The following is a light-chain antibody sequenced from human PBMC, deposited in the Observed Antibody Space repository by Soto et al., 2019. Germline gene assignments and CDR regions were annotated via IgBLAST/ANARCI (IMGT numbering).Light chain of an antibody. CDR2: DAS. V-gene: IGKV1-33*01. J-gene: IGKJ4*01. Sequence: DIQMTQSPSSLSASVGDRVTITCQASHDITIYLNWYQQRPGKAPKLLIYDASNLEAGVPSRFSGSGSGTDFTFTINSLQPEDIATYYCQHYANLPLTFGGGTKLEIK. CDR3: QHYANLPLT. CDR1: HDITIY.